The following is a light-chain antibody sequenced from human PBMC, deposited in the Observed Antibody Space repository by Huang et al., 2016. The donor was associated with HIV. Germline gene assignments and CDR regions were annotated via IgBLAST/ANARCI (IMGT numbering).Light chain of an antibody. J-gene: IGKJ4*01. Sequence: EIVLTQSPATLSLSPGERATLSCRASQSIINFLAWYQQKPGQAPRLLIYDAANRATGIPARFSGSGSGTDFTLTISSLEPEDFAVYYCQQRGDWPLTFGGGTKVEI. CDR2: DAA. CDR1: QSIINF. CDR3: QQRGDWPLT. V-gene: IGKV3-11*01.